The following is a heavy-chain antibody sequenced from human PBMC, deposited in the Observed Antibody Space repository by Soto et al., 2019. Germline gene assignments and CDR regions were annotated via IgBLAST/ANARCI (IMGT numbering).Heavy chain of an antibody. CDR2: INPKSGGT. J-gene: IGHJ4*02. CDR1: GYTFTVYY. V-gene: IGHV1-2*02. Sequence: RASVKVSCKASGYTFTVYYMHWVRQAPGQGLEWMGWINPKSGGTMYPQKFQGRVTMTWDTSISTAYMALTKPRSDDTAVYYCARDLAKGGGSAGFDYWGQGTLVTVSS. CDR3: ARDLAKGGGSAGFDY. D-gene: IGHD1-26*01.